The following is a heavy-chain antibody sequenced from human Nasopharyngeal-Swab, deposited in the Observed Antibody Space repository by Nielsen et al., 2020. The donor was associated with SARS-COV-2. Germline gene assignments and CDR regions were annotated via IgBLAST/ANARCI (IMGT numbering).Heavy chain of an antibody. Sequence: SETLSLTCTVSGGSISSYYWSWIRQPPGKGLEWIGYIYYSGSTNYNTSLKSRVTISVDTSKNQLSLRLTSVTAADTAVYFCARVRTEYDELRRCYFDSWGQGILVTVSS. V-gene: IGHV4-59*13. CDR1: GGSISSYY. CDR2: IYYSGST. J-gene: IGHJ4*02. CDR3: ARVRTEYDELRRCYFDS. D-gene: IGHD4-23*01.